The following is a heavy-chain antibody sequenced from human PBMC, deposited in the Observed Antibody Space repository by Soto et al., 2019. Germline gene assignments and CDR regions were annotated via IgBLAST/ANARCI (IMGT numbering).Heavy chain of an antibody. V-gene: IGHV4-30-4*01. CDR2: IYYTGTT. CDR3: ARGDWFHP. CDR1: GGSISSGDYY. J-gene: IGHJ5*02. Sequence: PSETLSLTCTVSGGSISSGDYYWNWIRQPPGKGLEWIGCIYYTGTTKYNPSLKSRATLSVDTAKNRFSLNLTSLTAADTAVYYCARGDWFHPWGQGTLVTVSS.